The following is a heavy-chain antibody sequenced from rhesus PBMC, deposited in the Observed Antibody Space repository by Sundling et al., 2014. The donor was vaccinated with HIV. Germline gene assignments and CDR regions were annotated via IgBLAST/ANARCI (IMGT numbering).Heavy chain of an antibody. CDR3: ARHRGYCTSGSCYVLDCDV. J-gene: IGHJ1*01. Sequence: QLQLQESGPGLVKPSETLSLTCSVSSGSISTSNWWSWIRQPPGKGLEWIGSIFGYTATTYYIPSLKNRVSISTDTSKNQFSLKLSSVTAADTAVYYCARHRGYCTSGSCYVLDCDVWGQGALVTVSS. CDR2: IFGYTATT. D-gene: IGHD2-2*01. V-gene: IGHV4-65*02. CDR1: SGSISTSNW.